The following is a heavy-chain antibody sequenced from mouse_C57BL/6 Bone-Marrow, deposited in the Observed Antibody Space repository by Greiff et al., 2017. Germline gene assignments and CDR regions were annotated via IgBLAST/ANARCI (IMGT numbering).Heavy chain of an antibody. CDR1: GFTFSSYG. Sequence: EVQLLESGGDLVKPGGSLKLSCAASGFTFSSYGMSWVRQTPDKRLAWVATISSGGSYTYYPDSVKGRFTISRDNAKNTLYRQMSSLEAEDKAMYYGASTGAGVYFDGWGQGTTLTGSS. CDR2: ISSGGSYT. V-gene: IGHV5-6*01. D-gene: IGHD4-1*02. J-gene: IGHJ2*01. CDR3: ASTGAGVYFDG.